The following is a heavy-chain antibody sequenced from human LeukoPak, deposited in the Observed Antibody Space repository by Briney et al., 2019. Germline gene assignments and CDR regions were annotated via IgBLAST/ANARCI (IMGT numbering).Heavy chain of an antibody. CDR3: ARRQGCSSTSCPPDY. J-gene: IGHJ4*02. Sequence: GASLKISCRGSGYSFTTYWIGWVRQMPGKSLEWMGIIYPGDSDTRYTPSFQGQVTMSADKSINTAYLQWSSLKASDTAMYYCARRQGCSSTSCPPDYWGQGTLVTVSP. CDR2: IYPGDSDT. D-gene: IGHD2-2*01. CDR1: GYSFTTYW. V-gene: IGHV5-51*01.